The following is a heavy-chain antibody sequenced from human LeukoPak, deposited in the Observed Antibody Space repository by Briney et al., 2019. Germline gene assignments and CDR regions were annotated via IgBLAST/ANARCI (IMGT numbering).Heavy chain of an antibody. D-gene: IGHD5-18*01. CDR1: GFTFSSYA. CDR3: TRDRSRSLGPIMQLWSSGWFDA. V-gene: IGHV4-39*07. CDR2: INYSGNT. J-gene: IGHJ5*02. Sequence: PGGSLRLSCAASGFTFSSYAMHWVRQAPGKGLEWIGSINYSGNTYYNPSLKSRLTISGDTSKNQFSLKLSSVTAADTAVYYCTRDRSRSLGPIMQLWSSGWFDAWGQGTLVTVSS.